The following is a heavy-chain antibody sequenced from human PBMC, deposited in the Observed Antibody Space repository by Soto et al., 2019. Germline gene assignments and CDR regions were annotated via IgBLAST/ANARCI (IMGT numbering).Heavy chain of an antibody. Sequence: HPGGSLRLSCAASGFPFSTYVMSWVRQAPGKGLDWVSSITGSGGVTHYADSVKGRFTISRDNSKNTLYLQMNSLRAEDTAVYYCAKDPPPYYDILTGYPSGYYYYYGMDVWGQGTTVTVSS. CDR1: GFPFSTYV. CDR3: AKDPPPYYDILTGYPSGYYYYYGMDV. V-gene: IGHV3-23*01. D-gene: IGHD3-9*01. J-gene: IGHJ6*02. CDR2: ITGSGGVT.